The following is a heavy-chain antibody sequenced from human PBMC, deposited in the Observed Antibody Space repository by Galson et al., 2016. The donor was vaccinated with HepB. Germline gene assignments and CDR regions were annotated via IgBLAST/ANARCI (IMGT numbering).Heavy chain of an antibody. J-gene: IGHJ6*02. Sequence: SVKVSCKASGYTLTTYYIHWVRQAPGQGLEWMGWINPNSCGTNYVQKFRGRFTMTRDTSINTAYMELSGLRSDDTAVYYCARLARVADFYYYGMDVWGQGTPVTVSS. CDR3: ARLARVADFYYYGMDV. CDR1: GYTLTTYY. CDR2: INPNSCGT. V-gene: IGHV1-2*02.